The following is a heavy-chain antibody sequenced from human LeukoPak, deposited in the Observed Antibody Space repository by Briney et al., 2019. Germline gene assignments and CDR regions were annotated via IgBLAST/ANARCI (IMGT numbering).Heavy chain of an antibody. CDR2: INHSGST. V-gene: IGHV4-34*01. CDR3: ARGSDFWSGLAPY. CDR1: GGSFSGYY. J-gene: IGHJ4*02. Sequence: SETLSLTCAVYGGSFSGYYWSWIRQPPGKGLEWIGEINHSGSTNYNPSLKSRVTISVDTSKNQFSLKLRSVTSADTAVYYCARGSDFWSGLAPYWGQGTLVTVSS. D-gene: IGHD3-3*01.